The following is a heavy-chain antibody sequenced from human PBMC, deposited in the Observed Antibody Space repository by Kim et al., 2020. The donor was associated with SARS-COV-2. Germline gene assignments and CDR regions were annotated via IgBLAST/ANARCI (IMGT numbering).Heavy chain of an antibody. Sequence: GGSLRLSCAASGFTFSSYAMHWVRQAPGKGLEWVAVISYDGSNKYYADSVKGRFTISRDNSKNTLYLQMNSLRAEDTAVYYCARALLLQMATPLDYWGQGTLVTVSS. CDR3: ARALLLQMATPLDY. CDR2: ISYDGSNK. CDR1: GFTFSSYA. D-gene: IGHD5-12*01. J-gene: IGHJ4*02. V-gene: IGHV3-30*04.